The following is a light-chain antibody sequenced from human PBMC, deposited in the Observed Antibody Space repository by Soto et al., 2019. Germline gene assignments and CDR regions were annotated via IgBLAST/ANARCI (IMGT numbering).Light chain of an antibody. CDR2: GAS. J-gene: IGKJ5*01. CDR1: QSVSSTY. Sequence: EIVLTQSPGTRSLSPGERATLSCRASQSVSSTYLAWYQHKPGQAPRVLIYGASNRATGIPDRFSGSGSGTDFTLTISRLEPEDFAVYYCQHYGNSPPYTFGQGTRLEIK. V-gene: IGKV3-20*01. CDR3: QHYGNSPPYT.